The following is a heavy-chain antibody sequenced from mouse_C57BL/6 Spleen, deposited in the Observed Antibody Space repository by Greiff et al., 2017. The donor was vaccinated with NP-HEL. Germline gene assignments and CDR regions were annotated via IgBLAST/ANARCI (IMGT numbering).Heavy chain of an antibody. Sequence: QVQLQQPGTELVKPGASVKLSCKASGYTFTSYWMHWVKQRPGQGLEWIGNINPSNGGTNYNEKFKSKATLTVDKSSSTAYMQLSSLTSEDSAVDYCARGPYGSFYAMDYWGQGTSVTVSS. J-gene: IGHJ4*01. V-gene: IGHV1-53*01. CDR2: INPSNGGT. CDR3: ARGPYGSFYAMDY. CDR1: GYTFTSYW. D-gene: IGHD1-1*01.